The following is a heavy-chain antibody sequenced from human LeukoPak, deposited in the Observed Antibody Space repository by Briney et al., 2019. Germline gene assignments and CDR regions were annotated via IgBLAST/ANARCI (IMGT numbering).Heavy chain of an antibody. J-gene: IGHJ4*02. CDR2: INPSGGST. CDR1: GYTFTSYY. CDR3: ARDVNPTRYSSSWLFDY. Sequence: GASVKVSCKASGYTFTSYYMHWVRQAPGQGLEWMGIINPSGGSTSYAQEFQGRVTMTRDTSTSTVYMELSSLRSEDTAVYYCARDVNPTRYSSSWLFDYWGQGTLVTVSS. D-gene: IGHD6-13*01. V-gene: IGHV1-46*01.